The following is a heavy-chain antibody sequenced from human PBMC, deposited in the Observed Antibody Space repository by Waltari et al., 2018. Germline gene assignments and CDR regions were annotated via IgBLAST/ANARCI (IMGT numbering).Heavy chain of an antibody. V-gene: IGHV4-31*03. CDR2: IYYSGST. CDR3: AREVRFWSGSYYYYYGMDV. Sequence: QVQLQESGPGLVKPSQTLSLTCTVSGGYISSGGYYWSWIRQHPGTGLEWIGYIYYSGSTYYNPSLKSRVTISVDTSKNQFSLKLSSVTAADTAVYYCAREVRFWSGSYYYYYGMDVWGQGTTVTVSS. D-gene: IGHD3-3*01. J-gene: IGHJ6*02. CDR1: GGYISSGGYY.